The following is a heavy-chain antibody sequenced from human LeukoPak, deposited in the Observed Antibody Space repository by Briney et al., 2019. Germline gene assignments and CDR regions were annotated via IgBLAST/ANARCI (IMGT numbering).Heavy chain of an antibody. CDR1: GFTFSSYG. V-gene: IGHV3-23*01. CDR3: AKGDTTWELPHDY. J-gene: IGHJ4*02. CDR2: ISGSGGST. Sequence: GGSLRLSCAASGFTFSSYGMSWVRQAPGKGLEWVSAISGSGGSTYYADSVKGRFTISRDNSKNTLYPQMNSLRAEDTAVYYCAKGDTTWELPHDYWGQGTLVTVSS. D-gene: IGHD1-26*01.